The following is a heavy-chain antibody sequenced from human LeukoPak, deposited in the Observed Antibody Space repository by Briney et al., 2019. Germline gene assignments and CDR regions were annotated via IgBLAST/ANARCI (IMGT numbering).Heavy chain of an antibody. CDR1: GYSISGGYY. V-gene: IGHV4-38-2*02. J-gene: IGHJ4*02. D-gene: IGHD6-19*01. CDR3: ARNNSNGFDF. CDR2: VFQSVST. Sequence: SETLSLTCTVSGYSISGGYYWGWIRQPPGKGLEWIGTVFQSVSTYYNPSLKSRVTTSVDTSKNQFSLKLSSVTAADTAVYYCARNNSNGFDFWSQGTLVTVSS.